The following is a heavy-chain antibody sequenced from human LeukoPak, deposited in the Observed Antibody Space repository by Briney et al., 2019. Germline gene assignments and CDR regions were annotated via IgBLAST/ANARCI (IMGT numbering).Heavy chain of an antibody. V-gene: IGHV1-46*01. Sequence: ASVKVSCKASAYTFTSYDMHWVRQAPGQGLEWMGMINTSGGSTNYAQRFQGRVTITRNTSISTAYMELSSLRSEDTAVYYCARGRGKGSTSFYYYYMDVWGKGTTVTVSS. CDR2: INTSGGST. J-gene: IGHJ6*03. CDR1: AYTFTSYD. CDR3: ARGRGKGSTSFYYYYMDV. D-gene: IGHD2-2*01.